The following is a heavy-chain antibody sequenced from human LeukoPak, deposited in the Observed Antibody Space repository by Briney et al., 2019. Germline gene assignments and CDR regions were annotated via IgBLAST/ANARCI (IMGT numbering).Heavy chain of an antibody. V-gene: IGHV3-23*01. D-gene: IGHD3-22*01. J-gene: IGHJ4*02. CDR2: IRGSGGST. Sequence: GGSLRLSCAASGFTFSSYAMRWVRQAPGRGLEWVSAIRGSGGSTYYADSVKGRFTISRDNSKNTLYLQMNSLRAEDTAVYYCAKDAYYYDSSGYGDYWGQGTLVTVSS. CDR3: AKDAYYYDSSGYGDY. CDR1: GFTFSSYA.